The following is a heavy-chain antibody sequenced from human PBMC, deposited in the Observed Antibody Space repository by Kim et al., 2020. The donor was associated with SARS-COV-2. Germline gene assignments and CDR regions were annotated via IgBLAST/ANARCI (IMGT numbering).Heavy chain of an antibody. J-gene: IGHJ4*02. Sequence: SETLSLTCTVSGGSISSSSYYWGWIRQPPGQGLDWIGSIYYSGSTYYNPSLKSRVTISVDTSKNQFSLKLRSVTAAATAVYSCASHGGGSIVRVVYEAYFEEGGQGKRVTVSS. V-gene: IGHV4-39*01. CDR1: GGSISSSSYY. CDR2: IYYSGST. CDR3: ASHGGGSIVRVVYEAYFEE. D-gene: IGHD2-8*02.